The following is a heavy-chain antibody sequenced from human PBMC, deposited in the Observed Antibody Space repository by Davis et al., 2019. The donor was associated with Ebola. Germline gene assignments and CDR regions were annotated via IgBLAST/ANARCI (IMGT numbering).Heavy chain of an antibody. CDR1: GYTFTSYG. D-gene: IGHD5-12*01. J-gene: IGHJ6*02. CDR3: ARTPASWGATTRYYYYYGMDV. CDR2: ISAYNGNT. V-gene: IGHV1-18*01. Sequence: AASVKVSCKASGYTFTSYGISWVRQAPGQGLEWMGWISAYNGNTNYAQKPQGRVTMTNDTSTSTAYMELRSLRSDDTAVYYCARTPASWGATTRYYYYYGMDVWGQGTTVTVSS.